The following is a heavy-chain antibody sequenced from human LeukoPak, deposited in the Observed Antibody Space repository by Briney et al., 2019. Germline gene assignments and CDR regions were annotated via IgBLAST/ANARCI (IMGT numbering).Heavy chain of an antibody. CDR1: GYTFSTHA. CDR2: ISFDGGNT. D-gene: IGHD6-19*01. Sequence: PGGSLRLSCAASGYTFSTHAMHWVRQAPGKGLEWVAVISFDGGNTYYADSVKGRFIISRDNSKNTLFVQMNSLRTEDTAVYYCARETGWYDYWGQGTLVTVSS. V-gene: IGHV3-30*04. J-gene: IGHJ4*02. CDR3: ARETGWYDY.